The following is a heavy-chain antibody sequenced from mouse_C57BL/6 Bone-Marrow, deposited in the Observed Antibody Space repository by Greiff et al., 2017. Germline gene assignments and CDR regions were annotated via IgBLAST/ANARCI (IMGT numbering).Heavy chain of an antibody. J-gene: IGHJ2*01. D-gene: IGHD2-3*01. CDR2: IDPEIGDT. V-gene: IGHV14-4*01. CDR3: SSFDGYYFDF. Sequence: VQLQQSGAELVRPGASVKLSCTASGFNIKDDYIHWVKQRPEQGLEWIGWIDPEIGDTEYASKFQGTATITSDTSSNTAYLQLRSLTSEDTAVYYCSSFDGYYFDFWGQGTPLTVAS. CDR1: GFNIKDDY.